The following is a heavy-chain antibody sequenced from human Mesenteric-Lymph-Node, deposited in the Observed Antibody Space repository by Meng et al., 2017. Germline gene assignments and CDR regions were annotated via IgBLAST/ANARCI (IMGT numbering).Heavy chain of an antibody. CDR1: GGSFSGYY. CDR2: INHSGST. CDR3: ARFGKYSSSWY. V-gene: IGHV4-34*01. D-gene: IGHD6-13*01. J-gene: IGHJ4*02. Sequence: SETLSLTCAVYGGSFSGYYWSWIRQPPGKGLEWIGEINHSGSTNYNPSLKSRVTISVDTSKNQFSMKLSSVTAADTAVYYCARFGKYSSSWYWGQGKLVNVAS.